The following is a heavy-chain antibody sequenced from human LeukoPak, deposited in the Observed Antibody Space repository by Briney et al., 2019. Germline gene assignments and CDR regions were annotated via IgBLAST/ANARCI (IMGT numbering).Heavy chain of an antibody. Sequence: ASVKVSCKTSGYTLTGYYVHWVRQAPGQGLEWMGRITPNTGDTIYAQRFQGRATMTRDMSISAAYMELSSLTSDDTAIYYCARDLVGGIWSAGFWGQGTLVTVSS. CDR1: GYTLTGYY. D-gene: IGHD3-3*01. CDR2: ITPNTGDT. CDR3: ARDLVGGIWSAGF. V-gene: IGHV1-2*06. J-gene: IGHJ4*02.